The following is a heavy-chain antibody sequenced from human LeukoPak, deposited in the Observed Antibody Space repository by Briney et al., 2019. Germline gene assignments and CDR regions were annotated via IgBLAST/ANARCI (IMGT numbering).Heavy chain of an antibody. CDR2: MNPNSGNT. D-gene: IGHD3-3*01. Sequence: ASVKVSCKASGYTFTSYDINWVRQATGQGLEWMGWMNPNSGNTGYAQKFQGRVTMTRNTSISKAYMELSSLRSEDTAVYYCARAPTYDFWSGYYVYHYYYYMDVWGKGTTVTVSS. V-gene: IGHV1-8*01. J-gene: IGHJ6*03. CDR3: ARAPTYDFWSGYYVYHYYYYMDV. CDR1: GYTFTSYD.